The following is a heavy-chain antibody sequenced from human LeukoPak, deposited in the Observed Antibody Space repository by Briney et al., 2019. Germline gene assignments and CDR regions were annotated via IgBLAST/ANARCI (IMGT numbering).Heavy chain of an antibody. D-gene: IGHD2-15*01. J-gene: IGHJ6*03. Sequence: AASVKVSCKASGGTFSNYAISWVRQAPGQGLEWMGGIIPIFATANYAQKFQGRVTIAADESTSTAYMELSSLRSEDTAVYYCARDRGGYCSGGSCYSLYYYYYMDVWGKGTTVTVSS. V-gene: IGHV1-69*13. CDR1: GGTFSNYA. CDR2: IIPIFATA. CDR3: ARDRGGYCSGGSCYSLYYYYYMDV.